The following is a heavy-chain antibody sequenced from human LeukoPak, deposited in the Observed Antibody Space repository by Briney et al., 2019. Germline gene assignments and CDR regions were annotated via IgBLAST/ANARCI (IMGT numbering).Heavy chain of an antibody. V-gene: IGHV3-30-3*01. Sequence: GRSLRLSCAASGFTFRSYSMHWVRQAPGKGLEWVAVMSYDGSNKYYADSVKGRFTVSRDNSKNTLYLQMNSLRAEDTAVYYCARDKDDHEDHAVYWGQGTLVTVSS. CDR1: GFTFRSYS. J-gene: IGHJ4*02. D-gene: IGHD1-14*01. CDR2: MSYDGSNK. CDR3: ARDKDDHEDHAVY.